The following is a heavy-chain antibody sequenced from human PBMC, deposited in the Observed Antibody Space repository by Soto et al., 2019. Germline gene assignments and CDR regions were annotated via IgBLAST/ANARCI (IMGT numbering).Heavy chain of an antibody. J-gene: IGHJ6*02. Sequence: QVQLVESGGGVVQPGRSLTLSCAASGFTFSRFSMHWVRQAPGKGLAWVAVISYDGSNTHYAESVKVRFNISRDDSKNTVFLQMNNLRGEDSAVYYCARDHGMFLSYYYYGMDVWGQGTTVSVSS. CDR3: ARDHGMFLSYYYYGMDV. CDR1: GFTFSRFS. D-gene: IGHD3-10*02. V-gene: IGHV3-30-3*01. CDR2: ISYDGSNT.